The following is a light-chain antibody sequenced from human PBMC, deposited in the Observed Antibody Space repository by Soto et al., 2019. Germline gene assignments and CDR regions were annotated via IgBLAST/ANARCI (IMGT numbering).Light chain of an antibody. Sequence: DIQMTHSPSTLSGSVGDRVTITGRPSQTISSWLAWYQQKPGKAPKLLIYKASTLKSGVPSRFSGSGSGTEFTLTISSLQPDDFATYYCQHYNSYSEEFGQGTKVDIK. V-gene: IGKV1-5*03. J-gene: IGKJ1*01. CDR1: QTISSW. CDR3: QHYNSYSEE. CDR2: KAS.